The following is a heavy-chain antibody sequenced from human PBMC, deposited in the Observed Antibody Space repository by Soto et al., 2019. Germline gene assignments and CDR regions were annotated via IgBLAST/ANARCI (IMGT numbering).Heavy chain of an antibody. CDR1: GGTISRYY. Sequence: QVQLQESGPGLVKPSETLSLTCTVSGGTISRYYWSWIRQPPGKGLEWIGYMYNTGSTVYNPSFQSRVTISVDTYKNQFSLKLNSVTAADTAVYYCARDLWGYCGTDCYPLDVWGQGTTVTVSS. CDR2: MYNTGST. D-gene: IGHD2-21*02. J-gene: IGHJ6*02. CDR3: ARDLWGYCGTDCYPLDV. V-gene: IGHV4-59*01.